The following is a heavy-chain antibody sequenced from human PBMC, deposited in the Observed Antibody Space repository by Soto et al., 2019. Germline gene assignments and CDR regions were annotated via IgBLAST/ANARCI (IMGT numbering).Heavy chain of an antibody. Sequence: QVQLVESGGGVVQPGRSLRLSCAASGITFSSYGMHWVRQAPGKGLEWVAILWYDGSNKYYADSVKGRFTISRDTSKNTLYLQMNSLRAEDTAVYYCARGPYGDYVDILFDYWGQGTLVTVSS. CDR2: LWYDGSNK. CDR3: ARGPYGDYVDILFDY. D-gene: IGHD4-17*01. CDR1: GITFSSYG. J-gene: IGHJ4*02. V-gene: IGHV3-33*01.